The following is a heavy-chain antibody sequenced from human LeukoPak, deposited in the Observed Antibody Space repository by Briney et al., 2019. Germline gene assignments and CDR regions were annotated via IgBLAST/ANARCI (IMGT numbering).Heavy chain of an antibody. D-gene: IGHD1-26*01. CDR3: ARATVGATVRSFDY. V-gene: IGHV1-69*04. CDR2: IIPILGIA. Sequence: GSSVKVSCKASGGTFSSYAISWVRQAPGQGLEWMGRIIPILGIANYAQKFQGRVTITADKSTSTAYMELSSLRSEDTAVYYCARATVGATVRSFDYWGQGTLVTVSS. CDR1: GGTFSSYA. J-gene: IGHJ4*02.